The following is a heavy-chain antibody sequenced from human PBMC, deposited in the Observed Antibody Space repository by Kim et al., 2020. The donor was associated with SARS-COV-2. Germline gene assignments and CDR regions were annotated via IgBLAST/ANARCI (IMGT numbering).Heavy chain of an antibody. V-gene: IGHV4-59*01. CDR1: GGSISSYY. CDR3: ARSKGGRGRFDP. Sequence: SETLSLTCTVSGGSISSYYWSWIRQPPGKGLEWIGYIYYSGSTNYNPSLKSRVTISVDTSKNQFSLKLSSVTAADTAVYYCARSKGGRGRFDPWGQGTLVTVSS. J-gene: IGHJ5*02. CDR2: IYYSGST. D-gene: IGHD1-26*01.